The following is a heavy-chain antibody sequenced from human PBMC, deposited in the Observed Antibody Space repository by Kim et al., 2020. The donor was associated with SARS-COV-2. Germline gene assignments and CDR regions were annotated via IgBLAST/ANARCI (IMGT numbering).Heavy chain of an antibody. CDR1: GFTFGDYA. CDR3: AKDRSRITIFGGGPFDY. CDR2: ISWNSGSI. Sequence: GGSLRLSCAASGFTFGDYAMHWVRQAPGKGLEWVSGISWNSGSIGYADSVKGRFTISRDNAKNSLYLQMNSLRAEDTALYYCAKDRSRITIFGGGPFDYWGQGTLVTVSS. V-gene: IGHV3-9*01. J-gene: IGHJ4*02. D-gene: IGHD3-3*01.